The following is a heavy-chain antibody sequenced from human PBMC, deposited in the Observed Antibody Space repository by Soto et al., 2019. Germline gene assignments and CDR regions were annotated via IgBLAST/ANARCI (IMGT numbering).Heavy chain of an antibody. CDR1: GGSISSGGYS. Sequence: QMQLQESGSGLVKPSQTLSLTCAVSGGSISSGGYSWSWIRQPPGKGLEWIGYIYNSGSTYYNPSLMNGTTISVDRSKNLGSLTLSSVTAADTAVYYCAAGGALPRCYGGQGTLVTVSS. V-gene: IGHV4-30-2*01. D-gene: IGHD4-17*01. J-gene: IGHJ4*02. CDR2: IYNSGST. CDR3: AAGGALPRCY.